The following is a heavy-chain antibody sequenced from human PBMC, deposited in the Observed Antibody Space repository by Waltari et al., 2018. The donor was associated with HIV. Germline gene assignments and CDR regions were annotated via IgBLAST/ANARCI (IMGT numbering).Heavy chain of an antibody. J-gene: IGHJ4*02. V-gene: IGHV3-7*01. CDR1: GLTCNKYW. D-gene: IGHD3-22*01. CDR2: RKQDESEE. CDR3: AREALYDSSGYFFDY. Sequence: VQLVGSGGGLLQPRGSLRPPSAGSGLTCNKYWMIWVRQAPGKGMEWVANRKQDESEEYYVDSVKGRFTSSRDNAKNSLFLQMNSLRAEDRAVYYCAREALYDSSGYFFDYWGQGTLVTVSS.